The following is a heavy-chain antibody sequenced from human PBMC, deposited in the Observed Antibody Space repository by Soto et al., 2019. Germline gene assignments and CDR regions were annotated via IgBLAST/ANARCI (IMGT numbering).Heavy chain of an antibody. V-gene: IGHV3-9*01. CDR2: ISWNSGSI. J-gene: IGHJ6*03. CDR1: GFTFDDYA. CDR3: AKTSFEYSSSSGYYYYHMDV. Sequence: GGSLRLSCAASGFTFDDYAMHWVRQAPGKGLEWVSGISWNSGSIGYADSVKGRFTISRDNAKNSLYLQMNSLRAEDTALYYCAKTSFEYSSSSGYYYYHMDVWGKGTTVTGSS. D-gene: IGHD6-6*01.